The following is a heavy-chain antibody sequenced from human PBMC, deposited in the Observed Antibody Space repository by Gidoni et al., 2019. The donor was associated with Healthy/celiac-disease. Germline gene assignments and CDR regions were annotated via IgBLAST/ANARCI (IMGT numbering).Heavy chain of an antibody. CDR2: ISSSGRTI. J-gene: IGHJ6*02. Sequence: QVQLVESGGGLVKPGGSLRLSCPASGFTFSYYYIGLIRQAPGKGLEWVSYISSSGRTIYYADSVKGRFTISRDNAKNSLYLQMNSLRAEDTAVYYCARDVVVAAAPVNIYYYYYGMDVWGQGTTVTVSS. CDR1: GFTFSYYY. V-gene: IGHV3-11*01. D-gene: IGHD6-13*01. CDR3: ARDVVVAAAPVNIYYYYYGMDV.